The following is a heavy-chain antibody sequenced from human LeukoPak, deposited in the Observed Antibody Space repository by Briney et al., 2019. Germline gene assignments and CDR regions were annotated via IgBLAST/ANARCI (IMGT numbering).Heavy chain of an antibody. J-gene: IGHJ4*02. D-gene: IGHD2-2*01. CDR2: ISWNSGSI. CDR1: GFTFDDYA. CDR3: AKGGYCSSTSCYFDY. V-gene: IGHV3-9*03. Sequence: GGSLRLSCAASGFTFDDYAMHWVRQAPGKGLEWVSGISWNSGSIGYADSVKGRSTISRDNAKNSLYLQMNSLRAEDMALYYCAKGGYCSSTSCYFDYWGQGTLVTVSS.